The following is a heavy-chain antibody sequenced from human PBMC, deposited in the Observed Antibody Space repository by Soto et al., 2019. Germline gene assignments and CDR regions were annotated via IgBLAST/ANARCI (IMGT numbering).Heavy chain of an antibody. J-gene: IGHJ3*02. CDR3: AMGYYGDTGDVFYI. D-gene: IGHD4-17*01. V-gene: IGHV1-8*01. CDR1: GYTFTSYD. Sequence: ASVKVSCKASGYTFTSYDINWVRQATGQGLEWMGWMNPNSGNTGYAQKFQGRVTMTRNTSISTAYMELSSLRSEDTAVYYCAMGYYGDTGDVFYICAQRTTVPVSS. CDR2: MNPNSGNT.